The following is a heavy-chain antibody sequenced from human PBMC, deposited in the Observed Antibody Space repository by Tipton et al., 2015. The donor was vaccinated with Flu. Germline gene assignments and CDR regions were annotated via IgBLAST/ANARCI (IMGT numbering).Heavy chain of an antibody. CDR3: ARFVGATSSDF. CDR1: GYSFNTYG. J-gene: IGHJ4*02. V-gene: IGHV1-18*01. Sequence: QMQLVQSGGDVKKPGASVMVSCRASGYSFNTYGISWARQAPGQGLEWMGWISAYSRNTMYAQKFQGRVSMTTDTSTNTAYMELRSLRSDDTAVYYCARFVGATSSDFWGQGTLVTVSS. D-gene: IGHD1-26*01. CDR2: ISAYSRNT.